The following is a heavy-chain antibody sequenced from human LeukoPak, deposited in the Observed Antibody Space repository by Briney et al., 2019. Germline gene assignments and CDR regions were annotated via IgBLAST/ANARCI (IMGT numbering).Heavy chain of an antibody. CDR2: IYGDGTT. CDR1: GFTVSNDY. D-gene: IGHD3-10*01. Sequence: GGSLRLSRAASGFTVSNDYMAWVRQAPGRGLEWVSLIYGDGTTFYTDSVKGRFTISRDNFKNTLYLQMSSLRPEDTALYYCARDRAGAQSWVALDPWGQGTLVTVSS. V-gene: IGHV3-66*02. J-gene: IGHJ5*02. CDR3: ARDRAGAQSWVALDP.